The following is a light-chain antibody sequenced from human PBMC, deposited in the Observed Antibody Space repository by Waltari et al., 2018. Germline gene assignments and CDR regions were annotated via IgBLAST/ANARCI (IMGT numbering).Light chain of an antibody. CDR1: SSNIGAGFD. J-gene: IGLJ3*02. CDR3: QSYDGSLSGSRV. V-gene: IGLV1-40*01. Sequence: QSVLTQPPSVSGAPGQRVTISCTGSSSNIGAGFDVHWYQQLPRTAPKLLIYGNTNRPSGVPDRCSGSKSGTSASLAITGLQAEDEADYYCQSYDGSLSGSRVFGGGTKVTVL. CDR2: GNT.